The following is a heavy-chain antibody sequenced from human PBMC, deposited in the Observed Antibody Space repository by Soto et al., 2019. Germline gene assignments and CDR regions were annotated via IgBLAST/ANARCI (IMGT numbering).Heavy chain of an antibody. CDR3: ARKALHGDYLAFDI. J-gene: IGHJ3*02. D-gene: IGHD4-17*01. V-gene: IGHV1-2*04. Sequence: ASVKVSCKASGYTFTGYYMHWVRQAPGQGLEWMGWINPNSGGTNYAQKFQGWVTMTRDTSISTAYMELSRLRSDDTAVYYCARKALHGDYLAFDIWGQGTMVTVSS. CDR2: INPNSGGT. CDR1: GYTFTGYY.